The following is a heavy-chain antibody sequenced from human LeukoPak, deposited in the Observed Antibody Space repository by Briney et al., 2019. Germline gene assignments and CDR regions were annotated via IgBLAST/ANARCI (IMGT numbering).Heavy chain of an antibody. CDR1: GGSIRSYY. CDR3: ARANCRGGSCYSAFDI. CDR2: IYYSGSS. J-gene: IGHJ3*02. Sequence: SETLSLTCTVSGGSIRSYYWSWIRQPPWKGLEWIAYIYYSGSSNYNPSLQSRVSMSLVQSRNQLSLRFDSVPAADTAVYSRARANCRGGSCYSAFDIWGQGTMVTVSS. V-gene: IGHV4-59*01. D-gene: IGHD2-15*01.